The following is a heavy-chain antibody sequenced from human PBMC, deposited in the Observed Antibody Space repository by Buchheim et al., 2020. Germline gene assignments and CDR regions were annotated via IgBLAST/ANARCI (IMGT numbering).Heavy chain of an antibody. CDR2: ISYDGSNT. CDR1: GFNFSNYA. J-gene: IGHJ4*02. CDR3: ARNNWNDY. D-gene: IGHD1-20*01. Sequence: QVQLVDSGGGVVQPGMSLRLSCAASGFNFSNYAMNWVRQAPGKGLEWVAIISYDGSNTNYADSRKGRFSITRDNSKNTLYNQMNSLRAEDTAVYYCARNNWNDYWGQGTL. V-gene: IGHV3-30*04.